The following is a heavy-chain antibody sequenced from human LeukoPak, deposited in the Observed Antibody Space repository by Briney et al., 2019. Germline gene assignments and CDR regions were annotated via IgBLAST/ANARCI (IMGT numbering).Heavy chain of an antibody. CDR1: GGSFSGYY. D-gene: IGHD2-2*01. J-gene: IGHJ5*02. V-gene: IGHV4-34*01. CDR2: INHSGST. Sequence: SETLSLTCAVYGGSFSGYYWSWIRQPPGKGLEWIGEINHSGSTNYNPSLKSRVTISVDTSKNQFSLKLSSVTAADTAVYYCAGVGVVEVPAGGFAPWGQGTLVTVSS. CDR3: AGVGVVEVPAGGFAP.